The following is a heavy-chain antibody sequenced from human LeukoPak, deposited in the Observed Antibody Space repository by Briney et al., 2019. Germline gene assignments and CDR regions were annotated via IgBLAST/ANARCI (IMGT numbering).Heavy chain of an antibody. V-gene: IGHV3-64D*09. CDR1: GFTFPSYA. J-gene: IGHJ3*02. Sequence: QPGGSLRLSCAASGFTFPSYAMSWVRQAPGKGLEYVSGISSYGGSTYYADSVKGRFTISRDNSRNTLYLQMSSLRAEDTAVYYCVKVYGDCTNDAFDIWGQGTTVTVSS. CDR3: VKVYGDCTNDAFDI. CDR2: ISSYGGST. D-gene: IGHD4-17*01.